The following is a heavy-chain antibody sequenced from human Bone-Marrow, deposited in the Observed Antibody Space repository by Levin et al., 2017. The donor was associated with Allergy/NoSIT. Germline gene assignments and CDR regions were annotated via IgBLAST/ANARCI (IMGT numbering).Heavy chain of an antibody. D-gene: IGHD3-9*01. CDR1: GYNFANYD. V-gene: IGHV1-8*01. CDR3: ARVNSGGRYYDWSSNH. Sequence: ASVKVSCTTSGYNFANYDITWVRQATGQGLEWMGWIKIDSGEIGLAQKFQGSVTMTRNLSIRTAYLEVTSLRSEDTAVYYCARVNSGGRYYDWSSNHWGQGTLVTVSS. J-gene: IGHJ4*02. CDR2: IKIDSGEI.